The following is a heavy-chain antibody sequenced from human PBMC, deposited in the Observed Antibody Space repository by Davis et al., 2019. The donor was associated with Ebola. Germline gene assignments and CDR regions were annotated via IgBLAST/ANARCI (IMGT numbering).Heavy chain of an antibody. CDR1: GYIFSTYW. V-gene: IGHV5-51*01. J-gene: IGHJ4*02. CDR3: ARYGTIGTAINGGTADFLV. D-gene: IGHD1/OR15-1a*01. CDR2: IYPDDSDT. Sequence: GESLKISCKGSGYIFSTYWIGWVRQMPGKGLEWMGIIYPDDSDTRYSPSFQGQFTFSVDKSISTAYVQWSSLKAADTAMYYCARYGTIGTAINGGTADFLVWGQGTLVTVSS.